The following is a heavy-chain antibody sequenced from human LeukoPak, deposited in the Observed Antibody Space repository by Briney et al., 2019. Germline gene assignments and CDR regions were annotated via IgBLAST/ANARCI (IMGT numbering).Heavy chain of an antibody. CDR3: ATSRQLDPIWVDY. V-gene: IGHV1-18*01. CDR1: GYTFTSYG. D-gene: IGHD6-6*01. CDR2: ISAYNGNT. J-gene: IGHJ4*02. Sequence: EASVKVSCKASGYTFTSYGISWVRQAPGQGLEWMGWISAYNGNTNYAQKLQGRVTMTTEPSTSTAYMELRSLRSDDTAVYYGATSRQLDPIWVDYWGQGPLVTVSS.